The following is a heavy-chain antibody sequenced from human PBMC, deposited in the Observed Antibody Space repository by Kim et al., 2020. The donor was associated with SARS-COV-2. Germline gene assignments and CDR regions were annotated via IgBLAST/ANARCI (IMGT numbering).Heavy chain of an antibody. CDR1: GGSISSGSYY. Sequence: SETLSLTCTVSGGSISSGSYYWGWIRQPPGKGLEWIGSIYYSGTPYHNPSLKSRVTMSVDTSKNQFSLKLSSVTAADTAVYYCAALPAGIVVVDIWGQGTMVTVSS. CDR2: IYYSGTP. J-gene: IGHJ3*02. V-gene: IGHV4-39*01. D-gene: IGHD2-15*01. CDR3: AALPAGIVVVDI.